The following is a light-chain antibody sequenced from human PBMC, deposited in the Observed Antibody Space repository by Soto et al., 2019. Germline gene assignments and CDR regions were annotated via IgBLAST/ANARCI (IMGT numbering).Light chain of an antibody. V-gene: IGKV1-39*01. CDR2: AAS. J-gene: IGKJ2*01. CDR1: QSISSY. Sequence: DIQMTQSPSSLSASVGDRVTITCRASQSISSYLNWYQQKPGKAPKLLIYAASSLKSGVPSRFSGSGTGTDFTLTISSLQPEDFATYYWQPSYSTLYTFGQGTKLEIK. CDR3: QPSYSTLYT.